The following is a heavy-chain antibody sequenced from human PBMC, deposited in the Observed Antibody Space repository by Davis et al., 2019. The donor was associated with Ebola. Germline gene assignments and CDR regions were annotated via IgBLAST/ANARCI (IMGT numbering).Heavy chain of an antibody. CDR2: ISPNSGGT. Sequence: ASVKVSCKASGYTFTSYAMHWVRQAPGQGLEWMGRISPNSGGTNYAQKFQGRVTMTRNTSISTAYMELSSLRSEDTAVYYCAREFGLDSSAPFDYWGQGTLVTVSS. J-gene: IGHJ4*02. CDR1: GYTFTSYA. D-gene: IGHD3-22*01. CDR3: AREFGLDSSAPFDY. V-gene: IGHV1-8*02.